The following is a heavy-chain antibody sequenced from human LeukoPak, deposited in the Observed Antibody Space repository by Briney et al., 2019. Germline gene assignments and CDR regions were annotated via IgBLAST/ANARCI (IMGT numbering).Heavy chain of an antibody. V-gene: IGHV4-59*01. CDR3: ARAGLVQWLVRRTEYYFDY. CDR1: GGSISSYY. D-gene: IGHD6-19*01. J-gene: IGHJ4*02. Sequence: KPSETLSLTCTVSGGSISSYYWSWIRQPPGKGLEWIGYIYYSGSTNYNPSLKSRVTISVDTSKNQFSLKLSSVTAADTAVYYCARAGLVQWLVRRTEYYFDYWGQGTLVTVSS. CDR2: IYYSGST.